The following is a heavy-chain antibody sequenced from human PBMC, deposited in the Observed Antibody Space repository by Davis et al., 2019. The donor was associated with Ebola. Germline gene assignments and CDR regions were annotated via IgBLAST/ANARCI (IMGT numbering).Heavy chain of an antibody. V-gene: IGHV4-31*03. D-gene: IGHD2-2*01. J-gene: IGHJ5*02. Sequence: LRLSCTVSGGSISSGGYYWSWIRQHPGKGLEWIGYIYYSGSTYYNPSLKSRVTISVDTSKNQFSLKLSSVTAADTAVYYCARDNLVPAAPYNWFDPWGQGTLVTVSS. CDR2: IYYSGST. CDR3: ARDNLVPAAPYNWFDP. CDR1: GGSISSGGYY.